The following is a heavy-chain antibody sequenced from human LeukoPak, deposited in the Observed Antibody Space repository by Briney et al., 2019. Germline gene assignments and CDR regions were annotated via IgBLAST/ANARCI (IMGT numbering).Heavy chain of an antibody. CDR3: ATSGGHGWNYYFDN. D-gene: IGHD5-12*01. V-gene: IGHV3-48*03. CDR2: ISSSGSTI. CDR1: GFTFSSYE. J-gene: IGHJ4*02. Sequence: GGSLRLSCAASGFTFSSYEMNWVRQAPGKGLEWVSYISSSGSTIYYADSVKGRLTISRDNANKSLYLQMNSLRAEDTAVYYCATSGGHGWNYYFDNWGQGTLVTVSS.